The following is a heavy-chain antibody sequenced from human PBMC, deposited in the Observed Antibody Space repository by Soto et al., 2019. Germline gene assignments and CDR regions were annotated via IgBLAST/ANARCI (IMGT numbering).Heavy chain of an antibody. J-gene: IGHJ6*02. CDR3: ASLGYCSSTSCYGYGMDV. V-gene: IGHV3-21*01. Sequence: GGSLRLSCAASGFTFTTYAMSWVRQSPGKGLEWVSSISSSSSYIYYADSVKGRFTISRDNAKNSLYLQMNSLRAEDTAVYYCASLGYCSSTSCYGYGMDVWGQGTTVTVSS. CDR2: ISSSSSYI. CDR1: GFTFTTYA. D-gene: IGHD2-2*01.